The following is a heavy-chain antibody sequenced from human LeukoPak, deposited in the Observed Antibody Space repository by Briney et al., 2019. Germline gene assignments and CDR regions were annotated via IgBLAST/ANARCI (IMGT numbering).Heavy chain of an antibody. V-gene: IGHV1-69*13. D-gene: IGHD3-16*02. Sequence: SVKVSCKASGGTFSSYAISWVRQAPGQGLEWMGGIIPIFGTANYAQKFQGRVTITADESTSTAYMELSSLRSEDTAVYYCARDYDYVWGSYRPLCYRGQGTLVTVSS. CDR2: IIPIFGTA. CDR1: GGTFSSYA. CDR3: ARDYDYVWGSYRPLCY. J-gene: IGHJ4*02.